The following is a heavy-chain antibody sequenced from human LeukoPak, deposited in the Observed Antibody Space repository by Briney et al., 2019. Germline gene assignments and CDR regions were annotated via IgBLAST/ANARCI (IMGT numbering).Heavy chain of an antibody. CDR1: GYSISSGYY. D-gene: IGHD4-17*01. CDR3: ARENYGDYFDY. CDR2: LYHSGST. Sequence: SETLSLTCTVSGYSISSGYYWGWIRPPPGKGLEWIATLYHSGSTYYNPSLKSRVTISADTSKNYFSLKLNSVTAADTAIYYCARENYGDYFDYWGQGTLVTVSS. J-gene: IGHJ4*02. V-gene: IGHV4-38-2*02.